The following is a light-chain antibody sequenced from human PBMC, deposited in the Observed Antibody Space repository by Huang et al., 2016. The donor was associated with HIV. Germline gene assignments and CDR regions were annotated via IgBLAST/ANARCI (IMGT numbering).Light chain of an antibody. CDR1: QSIRNSY. CDR3: QQYGSSSYT. V-gene: IGKV3D-20*01. Sequence: EIVLTQSPATLSLSPGERATRSCRATQSIRNSYLAWFQQKPGLAPRLLSYDASNRATGIPDRFSGGGSGTDFTLTISRLEPEDFAVYYCQQYGSSSYTFGQGTKLELK. J-gene: IGKJ2*01. CDR2: DAS.